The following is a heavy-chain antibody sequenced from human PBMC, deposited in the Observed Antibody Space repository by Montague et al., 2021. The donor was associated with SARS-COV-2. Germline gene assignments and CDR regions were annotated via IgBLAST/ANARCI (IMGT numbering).Heavy chain of an antibody. V-gene: IGHV4-59*01. J-gene: IGHJ6*02. D-gene: IGHD2-15*01. CDR3: ARVADLDVFIVYYYGMDV. Sequence: SETLSLTCSVSGGSLSGFYWSWIRQPPGEGLEYIGYIHYSGSTNFSPSLNSRVSISLDTSKNQFSLNLRSVTTADTAVYYCARVADLDVFIVYYYGMDVWGQGTTVTVSS. CDR2: IHYSGST. CDR1: GGSLSGFY.